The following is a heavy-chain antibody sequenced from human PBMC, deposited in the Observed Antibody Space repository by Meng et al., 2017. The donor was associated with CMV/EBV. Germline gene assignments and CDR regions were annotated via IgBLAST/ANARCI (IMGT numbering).Heavy chain of an antibody. CDR3: ARGLVGNYSYYYDMDV. CDR2: IYPGDSDT. CDR1: GYSFTRYC. V-gene: IGHV5-51*01. J-gene: IGHJ6*02. D-gene: IGHD2-15*01. Sequence: KVSCKGSGYSFTRYCIGWVRQLPGKGLEWMGIIYPGDSDTRYSPSFQGQVTISTDKSISTAYLQWNSLKASDTAMYYCARGLVGNYSYYYDMDVWGQGTTVTVSS.